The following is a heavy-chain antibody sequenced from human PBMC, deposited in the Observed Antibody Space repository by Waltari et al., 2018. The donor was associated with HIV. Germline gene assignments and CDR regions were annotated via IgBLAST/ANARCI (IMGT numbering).Heavy chain of an antibody. CDR1: GYSFTSYW. Sequence: EVQLVQSGAEVKKPGESLKISCKGSGYSFTSYWIGWVRQLPGKGREWMWINYPGDSDTRYSPSCQGQDTTSADKSSSTAYLQWSSLKASDTAMYYCARTRTVTGYFDYWGQGTLVTVSS. D-gene: IGHD4-17*01. CDR2: NYPGDSDT. J-gene: IGHJ4*02. V-gene: IGHV5-51*01. CDR3: ARTRTVTGYFDY.